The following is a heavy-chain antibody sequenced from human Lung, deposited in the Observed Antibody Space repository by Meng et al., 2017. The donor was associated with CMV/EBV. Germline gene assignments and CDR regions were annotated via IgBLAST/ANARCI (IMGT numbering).Heavy chain of an antibody. CDR2: INPSGGST. Sequence: AXVXVSXXASGYTFTSYYMHWVRQAPGQGLEWMGIINPSGGSTSYAQKFQGRVTMTRDTSTSTVYMELSSLRSEDTAVYYCARDRLGVTTGMDVWGQGTTVXVSS. CDR1: GYTFTSYY. V-gene: IGHV1-46*01. J-gene: IGHJ6*02. CDR3: ARDRLGVTTGMDV. D-gene: IGHD4-11*01.